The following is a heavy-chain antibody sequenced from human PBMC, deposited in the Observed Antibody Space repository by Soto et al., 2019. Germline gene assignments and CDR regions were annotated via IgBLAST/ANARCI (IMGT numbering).Heavy chain of an antibody. V-gene: IGHV5-51*01. J-gene: IGHJ3*02. CDR2: IYPGDSDT. Sequence: GESLKISCKGSGYSFTSYWIGWVRQMPGKGLEWMGIIYPGDSDTRYSPSFQGQVTISADKSISTAYLQWSSLKASDTAVYYCAKAYYDSSGYSLPGAAFDIWGQGTMVTVSS. D-gene: IGHD3-22*01. CDR1: GYSFTSYW. CDR3: AKAYYDSSGYSLPGAAFDI.